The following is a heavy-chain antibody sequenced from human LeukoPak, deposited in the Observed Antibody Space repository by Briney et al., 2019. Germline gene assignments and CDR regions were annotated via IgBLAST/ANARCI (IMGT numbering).Heavy chain of an antibody. CDR2: ISYDGSNK. D-gene: IGHD2-15*01. J-gene: IGHJ4*02. CDR1: GFTFSSYG. Sequence: GGSLRLSCPASGFTFSSYGMHWVRQAPAKGLEWVAVISYDGSNKYYADSVKGRFTISRDNSKNTLYLQMNSLRAEDTAVYYCAKDYCSGGSCYLDYWGQGTLVTVSS. CDR3: AKDYCSGGSCYLDY. V-gene: IGHV3-30*18.